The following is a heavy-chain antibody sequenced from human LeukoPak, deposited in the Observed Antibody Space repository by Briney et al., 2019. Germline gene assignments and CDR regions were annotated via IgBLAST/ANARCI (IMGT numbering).Heavy chain of an antibody. D-gene: IGHD3-22*01. CDR2: ISSSSSNT. CDR1: GFTFSDYY. J-gene: IGHJ4*02. Sequence: GGSLRLSCAASGFTFSDYYMSWIRQAPGKGLEWVSYISSSSSNTKYADSVKGRFTISRDNSKNTLYLQMNSLRAEDTAVYYCARASFDGSGYFFYPPDYWGQGTLVTVSS. CDR3: ARASFDGSGYFFYPPDY. V-gene: IGHV3-11*06.